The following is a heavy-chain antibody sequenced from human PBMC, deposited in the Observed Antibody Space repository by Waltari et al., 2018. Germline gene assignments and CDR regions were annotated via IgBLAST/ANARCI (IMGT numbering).Heavy chain of an antibody. J-gene: IGHJ4*02. CDR3: ARDVL. V-gene: IGHV3-7*01. CDR2: IKPDGSGK. Sequence: EVQLVESGGDSVQPGGSLRRSCAASGFTFRNFWMSWVRQAPGKGLQWVASIKPDGSGKYYVESVKGRFTISRDNAKNSLNLQMDSLRVEDTAVYFCARDVLWGQGTRVTVSP. CDR1: GFTFRNFW. D-gene: IGHD2-15*01.